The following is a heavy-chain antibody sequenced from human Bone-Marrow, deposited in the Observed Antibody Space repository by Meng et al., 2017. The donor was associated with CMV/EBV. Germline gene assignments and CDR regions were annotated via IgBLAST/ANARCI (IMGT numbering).Heavy chain of an antibody. D-gene: IGHD3-3*01. Sequence: GGSLRLSCTASGFTFSNYAMHWVRQAPGKGLEWVAIISFDGINKYYADSVKGRFTISRDNSRNTLHLQMNSLRAEDTAVYYCARDGDVLQFLERSQIYAMDVWGQGTTVTVSS. J-gene: IGHJ6*02. CDR2: ISFDGINK. CDR3: ARDGDVLQFLERSQIYAMDV. CDR1: GFTFSNYA. V-gene: IGHV3-30-3*01.